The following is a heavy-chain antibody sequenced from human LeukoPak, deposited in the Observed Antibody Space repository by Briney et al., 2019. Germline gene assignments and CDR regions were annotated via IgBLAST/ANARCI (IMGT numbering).Heavy chain of an antibody. CDR1: GGSISSSSYY. Sequence: SKTLSLTCTVSGGSISSSSYYWGWIRQPPGKGQEWIGSIYYSGSTYYNPSLKSRVTISVDTSKNQFSLKLSSVTAADTAVYYCARAGKERFLEWLIPFDYWGQGTLVTVSS. J-gene: IGHJ4*02. D-gene: IGHD3-3*01. CDR2: IYYSGST. CDR3: ARAGKERFLEWLIPFDY. V-gene: IGHV4-39*07.